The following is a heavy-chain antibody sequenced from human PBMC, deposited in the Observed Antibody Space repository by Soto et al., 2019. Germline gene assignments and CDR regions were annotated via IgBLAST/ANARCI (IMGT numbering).Heavy chain of an antibody. CDR1: GYTVTTYY. CDR2: ISPDGGRT. CDR3: ATRDPGHY. Sequence: EPSGDVSCEASGYTVTTYYMHLLRQAPGQGLEWMGIISPDGGRTSYAQKFQGRVTMTRDTSTSTVYMELSSLRSEDTAVYYCATRDPGHYWGQGTLVTVSS. J-gene: IGHJ4*02. V-gene: IGHV1-46*01.